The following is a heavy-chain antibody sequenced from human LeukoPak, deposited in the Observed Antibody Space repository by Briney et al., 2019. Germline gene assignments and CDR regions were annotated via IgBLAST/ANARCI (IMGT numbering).Heavy chain of an antibody. CDR3: ARGEYSSFYFDY. J-gene: IGHJ4*02. D-gene: IGHD6-6*01. CDR1: GFTFSSYE. CDR2: ISSSGSTI. V-gene: IGHV3-48*03. Sequence: GGTLRLSCAASGFTFSSYEMNWVRQAPGKGLEWVSYISSSGSTIYYADSVKGRFTISRDNAKNSLYLQMNSLRAEDTAVYYCARGEYSSFYFDYWGQGTLVTVSS.